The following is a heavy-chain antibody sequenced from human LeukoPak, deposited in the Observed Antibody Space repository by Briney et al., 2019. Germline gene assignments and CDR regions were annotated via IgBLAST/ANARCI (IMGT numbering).Heavy chain of an antibody. CDR1: GFTFSSYS. Sequence: GGSLRLSCAASGFTFSSYSMNWVRQAPGKGLEWVSYISSSSSTIYYTDSVKGRFTISRDNAKNSLYLQMNSLRAEDTAVYYCARDSPNSGYDYVGLDYWGQGTLVTVSS. D-gene: IGHD5-12*01. V-gene: IGHV3-48*04. CDR2: ISSSSSTI. CDR3: ARDSPNSGYDYVGLDY. J-gene: IGHJ4*02.